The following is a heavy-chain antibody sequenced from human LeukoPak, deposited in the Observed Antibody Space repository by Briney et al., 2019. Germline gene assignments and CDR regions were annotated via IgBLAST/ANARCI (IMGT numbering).Heavy chain of an antibody. CDR2: IYTSGGT. D-gene: IGHD6-19*01. J-gene: IGHJ4*02. Sequence: SSETLSLTCTVSGGSVSSYYWSWIRQPAGEGLEWMGHIYTSGGTNYNPSLKSRVTMSVDTSKNQFSLKLSSVTAADTAVYYCARERGSRGFPKYSSGWYWGWDYWGQGTLVTVSS. CDR1: GGSVSSYY. CDR3: ARERGSRGFPKYSSGWYWGWDY. V-gene: IGHV4-4*07.